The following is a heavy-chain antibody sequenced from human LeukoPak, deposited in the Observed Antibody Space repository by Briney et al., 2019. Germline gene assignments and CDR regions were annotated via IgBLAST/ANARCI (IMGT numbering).Heavy chain of an antibody. CDR1: GGSISTGGYY. J-gene: IGHJ4*02. V-gene: IGHV4-31*03. CDR2: IYDSGST. Sequence: PSETLSLTCTVSGGSISTGGYYWTWIRQHPGKGLEWIGYIYDSGSTYYNPSLKSRVTISADTSKNQFSLTLSSVTAADTAVYYCARAYSGFDFWGQGTLVTVSS. D-gene: IGHD4-4*01. CDR3: ARAYSGFDF.